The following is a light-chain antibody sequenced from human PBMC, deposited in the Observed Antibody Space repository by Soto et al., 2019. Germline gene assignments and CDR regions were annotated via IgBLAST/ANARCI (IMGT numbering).Light chain of an antibody. J-gene: IGKJ4*01. CDR2: GIS. CDR1: QSLTSY. V-gene: IGKV3-15*01. Sequence: EIVMTQSPATLSVSPGETATLSCRASQSLTSYLAWYQQKPDKAPRLLIYGISTRATDIPARFSGSGSGTEFTLTISSLQSEDFAVYYFQQYNNWPLTFGGGTKVEIK. CDR3: QQYNNWPLT.